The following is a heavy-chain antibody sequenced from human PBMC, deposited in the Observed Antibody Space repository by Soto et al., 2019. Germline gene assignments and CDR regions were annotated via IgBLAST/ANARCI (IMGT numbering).Heavy chain of an antibody. CDR3: ARSRSGAVADSFDF. J-gene: IGHJ4*02. CDR1: GFTFSGYA. CDR2: ISRDGTNK. V-gene: IGHV3-30*04. D-gene: IGHD3-10*01. Sequence: GGSLRLSCAASGFTFSGYAIHWVRQAPGKGLEWVAVISRDGTNKYYVDSVKGRFTISRDNSRNTLYLQMNSLRHEDAAVYYCARSRSGAVADSFDFWGQGTLVTVSS.